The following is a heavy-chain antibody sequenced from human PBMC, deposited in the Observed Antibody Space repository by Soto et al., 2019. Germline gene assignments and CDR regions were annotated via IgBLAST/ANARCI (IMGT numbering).Heavy chain of an antibody. CDR2: IIPIFGTA. CDR3: ARDGYVGRYYYYYGMDV. V-gene: IGHV1-69*12. CDR1: GGTFSSYA. Sequence: QVQLVQSGAEVKKPGSSVKVSCKASGGTFSSYAISWVRQAPGQGLEWMGGIIPIFGTANYAQKFQGRVTITADEATSAAYMELSSLRSEDTAVYYGARDGYVGRYYYYYGMDVWGQGTTVTVSS. J-gene: IGHJ6*02. D-gene: IGHD1-1*01.